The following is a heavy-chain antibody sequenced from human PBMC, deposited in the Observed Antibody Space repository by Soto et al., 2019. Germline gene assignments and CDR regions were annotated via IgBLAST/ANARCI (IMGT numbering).Heavy chain of an antibody. CDR2: ISYDGSNK. D-gene: IGHD3-22*01. CDR3: AKDQLQDSSGSLGLDY. Sequence: GGSLRLSCAASGFTFSSYGMHWVRQAPGKGLEWVAVISYDGSNKYYADSVKGRFTISRDNSKNTLYLQMNSLRAEDTAVYYCAKDQLQDSSGSLGLDYWGQGTLVNVSS. J-gene: IGHJ4*02. V-gene: IGHV3-30*18. CDR1: GFTFSSYG.